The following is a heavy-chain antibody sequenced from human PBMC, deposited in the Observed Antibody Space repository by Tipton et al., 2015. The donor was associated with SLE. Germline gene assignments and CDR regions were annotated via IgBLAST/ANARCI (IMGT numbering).Heavy chain of an antibody. CDR3: ARDLSPNYYDRTPGGFDL. J-gene: IGHJ2*01. Sequence: GSLRLSCAASGFTFSSYEMNWVRQAPGKGLEWVSYISSSGSTIYYADSVKGRFTISRDNAKNSLYLQMNSLRAEDTAVYYCARDLSPNYYDRTPGGFDLWGRGTLVTVSS. CDR2: ISSSGSTI. CDR1: GFTFSSYE. V-gene: IGHV3-48*03. D-gene: IGHD3-22*01.